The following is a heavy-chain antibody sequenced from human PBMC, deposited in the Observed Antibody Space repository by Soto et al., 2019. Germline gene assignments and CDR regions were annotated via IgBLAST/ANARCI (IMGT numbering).Heavy chain of an antibody. D-gene: IGHD1-26*01. V-gene: IGHV2-5*01. CDR3: AWGSGGSYKGGLYAFDI. J-gene: IGHJ3*02. Sequence: SAPTLVNHTQTLTLTCTFSGFSLRTSGVGVGWIRQPPGKALEWLALIYWNDAKRYSPSLKSRLTITKDTSKNQVVLTMTNMDPVDTATYYCAWGSGGSYKGGLYAFDIWGQGTMDTVSS. CDR2: IYWNDAK. CDR1: GFSLRTSGVG.